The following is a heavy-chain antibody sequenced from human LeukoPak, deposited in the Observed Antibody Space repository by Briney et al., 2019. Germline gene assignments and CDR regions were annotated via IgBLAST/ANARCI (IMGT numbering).Heavy chain of an antibody. J-gene: IGHJ6*03. V-gene: IGHV3-20*04. D-gene: IGHD6-6*01. CDR1: GFTFDDYG. Sequence: GGSLRLSCAASGFTFDDYGMSWVRQAPGKGLEWVSGINWNGGSTGYADSVKGRFTISRDNAKNSLYLQTSSLRAEDTALYYCARGRPAYYYYYYMDVWGKGTTVTVSS. CDR2: INWNGGST. CDR3: ARGRPAYYYYYYMDV.